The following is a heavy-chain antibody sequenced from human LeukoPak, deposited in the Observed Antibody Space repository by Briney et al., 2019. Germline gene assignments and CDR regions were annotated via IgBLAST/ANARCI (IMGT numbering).Heavy chain of an antibody. CDR3: ASIASFPTRFDP. V-gene: IGHV3-15*01. CDR1: GFTFSNAW. J-gene: IGHJ5*02. D-gene: IGHD6-6*01. Sequence: GGSLRLSCAASGFTFSNAWMSWVRQAPGKGLEWVARIKSKTDGGTTDYAAPVKGRFTISRDNAKNSLFLQMNGLRDEDTALYYCASIASFPTRFDPWGQGTLVTVSS. CDR2: IKSKTDGGTT.